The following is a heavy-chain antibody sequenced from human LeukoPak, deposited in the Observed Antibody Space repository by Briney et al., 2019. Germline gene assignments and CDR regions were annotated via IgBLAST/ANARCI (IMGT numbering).Heavy chain of an antibody. CDR2: ISSSSSYV. D-gene: IGHD3-22*01. V-gene: IGHV3-21*01. CDR3: ARDTLDYYDSGYDAFDI. Sequence: GGSLRLSCAASGFTFSSYSMNWVRQAPGKGLEWVSSISSSSSYVYYADSVKGRFTISRDNAKNSLYLQMNSLRAEDTAVYYCARDTLDYYDSGYDAFDIWGQGTMVTVSS. J-gene: IGHJ3*02. CDR1: GFTFSSYS.